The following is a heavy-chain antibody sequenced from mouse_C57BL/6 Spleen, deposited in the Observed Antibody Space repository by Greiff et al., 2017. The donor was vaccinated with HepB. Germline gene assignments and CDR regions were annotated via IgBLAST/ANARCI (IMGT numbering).Heavy chain of an antibody. J-gene: IGHJ2*01. CDR1: GYTFTSYW. CDR2: IDPSDSYT. Sequence: QVQLQQPGAELVKPGASVKLSCKASGYTFTSYWMQWVNQRPGQGLEWIGEIDPSDSYTNYNQKFKGKATLTVDTSSSTAYMQLSSLTSEDSAVYYCASSPRRGDYWGQGTTLTVSS. CDR3: ASSPRRGDY. V-gene: IGHV1-50*01.